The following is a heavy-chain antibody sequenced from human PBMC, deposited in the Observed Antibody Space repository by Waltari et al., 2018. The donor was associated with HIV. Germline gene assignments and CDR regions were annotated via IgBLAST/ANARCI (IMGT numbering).Heavy chain of an antibody. D-gene: IGHD6-19*01. CDR2: IYYSGST. Sequence: QLQLQESGPGLVKPSETLSLTCTVSGGSISSSSYYWGWIRQPPGKGLAWIGSIYYSGSTYYNPSLKSRVTISVDTSKNQFSLKLSSVTAADTAVYYCARPMGSGLYFDYWGQGTLVTVSS. J-gene: IGHJ4*02. CDR1: GGSISSSSYY. V-gene: IGHV4-39*01. CDR3: ARPMGSGLYFDY.